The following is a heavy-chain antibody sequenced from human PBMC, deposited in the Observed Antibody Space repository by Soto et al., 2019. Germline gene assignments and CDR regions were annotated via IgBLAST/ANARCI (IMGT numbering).Heavy chain of an antibody. J-gene: IGHJ4*02. CDR3: ARGSPGDTIGDY. V-gene: IGHV1-18*01. CDR2: ISANNGNT. D-gene: IGHD4-17*01. Sequence: QVQLVQSGAEVKKPGASVKVSCKASGYTSTSYGITWVRQAPGQGLEWMGWISANNGNTKYAQNFQGRVTMTTDTSTSTAYMELGSLRSDDTAVYYCARGSPGDTIGDYWGQGTLVTVSS. CDR1: GYTSTSYG.